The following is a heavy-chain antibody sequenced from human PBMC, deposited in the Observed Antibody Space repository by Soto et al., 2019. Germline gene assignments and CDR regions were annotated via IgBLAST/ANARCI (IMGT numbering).Heavy chain of an antibody. CDR2: MNPNSGNT. D-gene: IGHD2-15*01. J-gene: IGHJ3*01. V-gene: IGHV1-8*01. CDR3: ARGVGFSGGSCYPFYGDAFDV. CDR1: GYTFTSYD. Sequence: QVQLVQSGAEVKKPGASVKVSCKASGYTFTSYDINWVRQATGQGLEWMGWMNPNSGNTGYAQKFQGRVTMTRNTSISTAYMELSSLRSEDTAVYYCARGVGFSGGSCYPFYGDAFDVWGQGTIVTVAS.